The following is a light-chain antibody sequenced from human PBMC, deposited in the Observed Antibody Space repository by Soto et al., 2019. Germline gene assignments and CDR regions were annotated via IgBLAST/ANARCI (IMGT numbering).Light chain of an antibody. V-gene: IGKV3-15*01. CDR1: QTIDNT. J-gene: IGKJ2*01. Sequence: IGMSQSPATLSLTPGERATLSCRASQTIDNTLAWYQRKPGQAPRLLIYDVSTRATGVPARFSGSGSGTDFTLTISSLQSEDFAVYYCQHYKYWPYTFGQGTKVDI. CDR3: QHYKYWPYT. CDR2: DVS.